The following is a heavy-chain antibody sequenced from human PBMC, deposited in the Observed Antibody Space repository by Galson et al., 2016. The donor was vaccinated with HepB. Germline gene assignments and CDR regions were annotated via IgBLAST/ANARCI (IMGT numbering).Heavy chain of an antibody. CDR3: ARDPRGSAWGGIDS. V-gene: IGHV7-4-1*02. CDR1: GYTFTSYA. CDR2: INTDTGNP. D-gene: IGHD6-19*01. J-gene: IGHJ4*02. Sequence: SVKVSCKASGYTFTSYAMNWVRQAPGQGLEWMGWINTDTGNPTYVQGFTGRFVFSLDPSVSTAYLQISSLKPEDTAVYDCARDPRGSAWGGIDSWGQGTLVTVSS.